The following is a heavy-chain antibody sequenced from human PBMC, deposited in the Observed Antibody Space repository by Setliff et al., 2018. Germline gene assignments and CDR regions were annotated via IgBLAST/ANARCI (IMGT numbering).Heavy chain of an antibody. Sequence: SETLSLTCTVSGGSISSGGYYWSWIRQHPGKGLEWIGIIYYSGSTYYNPSLKSRVTISVDTSKNQFSLKLSSVTAADTAVYYCARQQQLVIGSTAYYYGMDVWGQGTTVTVSS. CDR1: GGSISSGGYY. CDR3: ARQQQLVIGSTAYYYGMDV. D-gene: IGHD6-13*01. J-gene: IGHJ6*02. CDR2: IYYSGST. V-gene: IGHV4-39*07.